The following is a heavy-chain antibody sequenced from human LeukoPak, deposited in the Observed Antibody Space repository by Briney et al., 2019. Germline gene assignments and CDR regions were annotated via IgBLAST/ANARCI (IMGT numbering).Heavy chain of an antibody. CDR3: ARDFEYADYGGASDI. D-gene: IGHD4-17*01. Sequence: ASVKVSCKASGYTFTSYYIHWGRQAPGLGLEWIGIINPSVGSTAYAQKFQGRVPVTRDTSTSTVYMELSSLRSEDTAVYYCARDFEYADYGGASDIWGQGTMVTVSS. CDR2: INPSVGST. J-gene: IGHJ3*02. V-gene: IGHV1-46*01. CDR1: GYTFTSYY.